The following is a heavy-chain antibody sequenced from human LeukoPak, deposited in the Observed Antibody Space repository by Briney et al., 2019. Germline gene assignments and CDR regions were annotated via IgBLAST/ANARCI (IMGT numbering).Heavy chain of an antibody. CDR1: GFTFSSYS. Sequence: GGSLRLSCAASGFTFSSYSMNWVRQAPGKGLEWVSSISSSSSYIYYADSVKGRFTISRDNAKNSLYLQMNSLGAEDTAVYYCARDSAQKTFTLQRWGQGTLVTVSS. D-gene: IGHD4-11*01. J-gene: IGHJ4*02. CDR2: ISSSSSYI. CDR3: ARDSAQKTFTLQR. V-gene: IGHV3-21*01.